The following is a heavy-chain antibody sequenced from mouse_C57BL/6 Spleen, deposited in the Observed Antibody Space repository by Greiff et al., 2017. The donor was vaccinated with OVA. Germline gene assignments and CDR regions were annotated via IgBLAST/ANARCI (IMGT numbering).Heavy chain of an antibody. CDR2: IDPSDSET. J-gene: IGHJ4*01. V-gene: IGHV1-52*01. Sequence: QVQLQQPGAELVRPGSSVKLSCTASGYTFTSYWMHWVQQRPIQGLEWIGNIDPSDSETHYNQKFKDKATLTVDKSSSTAYMQLSSLTSDDSAVYYCARTEGSYYYAMDYWGQGTSVTVSS. CDR3: ARTEGSYYYAMDY. CDR1: GYTFTSYW.